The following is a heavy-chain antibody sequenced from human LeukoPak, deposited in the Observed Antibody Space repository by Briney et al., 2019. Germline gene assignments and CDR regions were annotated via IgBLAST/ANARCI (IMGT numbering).Heavy chain of an antibody. CDR1: GFTFRSYT. CDR3: ARGGSVAAADYWYFDL. V-gene: IGHV3-48*04. CDR2: ISSSSNTI. J-gene: IGHJ2*01. Sequence: GGSLRLSCAASGFTFRSYTMNWVRQAPGKGLEWVSYISSSSNTIYYVDSVKGRFTISRDNAKNSLYLQMNSLRAEDTAVYFCARGGSVAAADYWYFDLWGRGTLVTVSS. D-gene: IGHD6-13*01.